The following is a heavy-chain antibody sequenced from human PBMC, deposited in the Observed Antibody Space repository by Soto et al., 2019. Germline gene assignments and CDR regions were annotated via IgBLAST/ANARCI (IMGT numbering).Heavy chain of an antibody. J-gene: IGHJ4*02. V-gene: IGHV3-33*06. CDR2: IWYDGSNT. Sequence: PGGSLRLSCAASGFTFSSYGMHWVRQAPGKGLEWVAVIWYDGSNTYYADSVKGRFTISRDNARNTVYLQMNNLRAEDTAVYYCAKEYGSTWIDHWGQGTPVTVSS. CDR3: AKEYGSTWIDH. D-gene: IGHD6-13*01. CDR1: GFTFSSYG.